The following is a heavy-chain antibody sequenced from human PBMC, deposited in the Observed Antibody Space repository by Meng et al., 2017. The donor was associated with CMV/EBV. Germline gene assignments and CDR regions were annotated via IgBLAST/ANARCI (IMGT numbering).Heavy chain of an antibody. D-gene: IGHD2-15*01. V-gene: IGHV3-7*01. CDR3: ARVRRDIHFDY. Sequence: GGSLRLSCAASGFTFSSYWMSWVRQAPGKGPEWVANIKQDGSEKYYVDSVKGRFTISRDNAKNSLYLQMNSLRAEDTAVYYCARVRRDIHFDYWGQGTLVTVSS. CDR1: GFTFSSYW. J-gene: IGHJ4*02. CDR2: IKQDGSEK.